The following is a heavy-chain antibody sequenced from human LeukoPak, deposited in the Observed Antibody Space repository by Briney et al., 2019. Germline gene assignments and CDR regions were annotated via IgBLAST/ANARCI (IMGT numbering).Heavy chain of an antibody. J-gene: IGHJ3*02. CDR1: GGSISSYY. CDR3: ARTGYSSGWVAFDI. D-gene: IGHD6-19*01. V-gene: IGHV4-59*01. Sequence: SETLSLTCTVSGGSISSYYWSWIRQPPGKGLEWIGYIYYSGSTNYNPSLKSRVTISVDTSKNQFSLKLSSVTAADTAVYYCARTGYSSGWVAFDIWGQGTMVTVSS. CDR2: IYYSGST.